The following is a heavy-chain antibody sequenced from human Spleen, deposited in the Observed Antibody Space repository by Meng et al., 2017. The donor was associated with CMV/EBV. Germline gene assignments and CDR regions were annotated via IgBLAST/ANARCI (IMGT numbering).Heavy chain of an antibody. Sequence: SETLSLTCTVSGGSISSYYWSWIRQPPGKGLEWIGYIYYSGSTNYNPSLKSRVTISVDTSKNQFSLKLSSVTAADTAVYYCARAYYYDSFFQHWGQGTLVTVSS. J-gene: IGHJ1*01. CDR2: IYYSGST. CDR1: GGSISSYY. CDR3: ARAYYYDSFFQH. V-gene: IGHV4-59*12. D-gene: IGHD3-22*01.